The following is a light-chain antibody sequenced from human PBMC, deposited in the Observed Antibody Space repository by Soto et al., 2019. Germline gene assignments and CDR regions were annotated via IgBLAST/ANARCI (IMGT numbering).Light chain of an antibody. V-gene: IGLV1-44*01. CDR2: SNN. CDR3: AAWDDSLNYV. CDR1: SSNIGSNT. J-gene: IGLJ1*01. Sequence: QAVVTQPPSASGTPGQRVTISCSGSSSNIGSNTVNWYQQLPGTAPKLLIYSNNQRPSGVPDRFSGSKSGTSASLAISGLQSEDEADYYCAAWDDSLNYVFGTGTKVTVL.